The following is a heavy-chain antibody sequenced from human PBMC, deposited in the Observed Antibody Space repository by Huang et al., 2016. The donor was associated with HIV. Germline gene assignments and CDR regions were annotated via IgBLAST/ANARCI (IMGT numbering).Heavy chain of an antibody. CDR1: GGSISSGGHY. CDR2: IAYSGSN. V-gene: IGHV4-30-4*08. J-gene: IGHJ5*02. Sequence: QVQLQESGPGLVKPSQTLSLTCTVSGGSISSGGHYWSWIRQPPGKGLEWIGYIAYSGSNYYDTSLMSRVTISVDTSKNHFSLKMTSVTAADTAVYYCARMSRLSKRHWFDPWGQGTLVTVSP. CDR3: ARMSRLSKRHWFDP.